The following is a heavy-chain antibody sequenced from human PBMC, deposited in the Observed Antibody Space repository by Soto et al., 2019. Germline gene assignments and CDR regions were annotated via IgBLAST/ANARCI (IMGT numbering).Heavy chain of an antibody. CDR3: ARTTAVPDTLRSRYYFDY. Sequence: QVQLQESGTGLLKPSETLSLTCSVSGGSVSDKTYYWSWIRQPPGQGLEWIGYVYYSGTTNYNPSVESRVSISVDTSQNQFSLRLNSVTAADTALYYCARTTAVPDTLRSRYYFDYWGQGTLVTVSS. J-gene: IGHJ4*02. CDR2: VYYSGTT. D-gene: IGHD6-19*01. V-gene: IGHV4-61*01. CDR1: GGSVSDKTYY.